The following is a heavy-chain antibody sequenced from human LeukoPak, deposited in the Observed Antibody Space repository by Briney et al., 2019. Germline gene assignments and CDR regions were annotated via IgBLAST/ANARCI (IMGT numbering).Heavy chain of an antibody. CDR2: IYYSGST. D-gene: IGHD3-10*01. CDR1: GGSISSGDYY. V-gene: IGHV4-61*08. CDR3: ARGGNYGSGSSYYFDY. J-gene: IGHJ4*02. Sequence: SETLCLTCTVSGGSISSGDYYWSWIRQPPGKGLEWIGYIYYSGSTNYNPSLKSRVTISVDTSKNQFSLKLSSVTAGDTAVYYCARGGNYGSGSSYYFDYWGQGTLVTVSS.